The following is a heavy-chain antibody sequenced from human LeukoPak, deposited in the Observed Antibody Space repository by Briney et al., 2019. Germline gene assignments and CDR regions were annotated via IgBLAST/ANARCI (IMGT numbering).Heavy chain of an antibody. D-gene: IGHD1-26*01. J-gene: IGHJ5*02. V-gene: IGHV4-39*01. CDR3: ARQGGSYIWFDP. Sequence: PSETLSLTCTVSDGSISSSTYYWGWIRQPPGKGLEWIGSMYYTGRTYYNPSLKSRVTISVDTSKNQFSLRLRSVTAADTAVYYCARQGGSYIWFDPWGQGTLVTVSS. CDR1: DGSISSSTYY. CDR2: MYYTGRT.